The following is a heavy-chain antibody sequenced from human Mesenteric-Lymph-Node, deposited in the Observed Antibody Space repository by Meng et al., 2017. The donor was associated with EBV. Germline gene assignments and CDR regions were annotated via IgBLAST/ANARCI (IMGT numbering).Heavy chain of an antibody. D-gene: IGHD3-10*01. CDR3: ARFGAILRGFDY. V-gene: IGHV4-34*01. Sequence: QVRLHQGGAGRLKPSETLSLTCAVYGGSFSGYYWSWIRQPPGKGLEWIGEINHSGSTNYNPSLKSRVTISVDTSKNQFSLKLSSVTAADTAVYYCARFGAILRGFDYWGQGTLVTVSS. J-gene: IGHJ4*02. CDR2: INHSGST. CDR1: GGSFSGYY.